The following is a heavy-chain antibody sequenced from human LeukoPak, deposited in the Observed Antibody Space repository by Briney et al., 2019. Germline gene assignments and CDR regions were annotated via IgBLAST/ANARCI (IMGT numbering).Heavy chain of an antibody. CDR3: ARDGAPPGYCSGGSCYYYGMDV. CDR2: ISAYNGNT. J-gene: IGHJ6*02. V-gene: IGHV1-18*01. Sequence: ASVKVSCKASGYTFTYYGISWVRQAPGQGLEWMAWISAYNGNTNYGKKLQGRVTMTTDKSTSTAYMELSSLRSEDTAVYYCARDGAPPGYCSGGSCYYYGMDVWGQGTTVTVSS. CDR1: GYTFTYYG. D-gene: IGHD2-15*01.